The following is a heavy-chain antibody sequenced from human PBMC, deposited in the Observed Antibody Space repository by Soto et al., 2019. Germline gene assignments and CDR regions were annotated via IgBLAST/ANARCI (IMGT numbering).Heavy chain of an antibody. Sequence: ASVKVSCKASGYTFTSYDINWVRQATGQGLEWMGWMNPNSGNTGYAQKFQGRVTMTRKTSISTAYMELSSLGSEDTAVYYCARENYYGSGSPNYYYYYYMDVWGKGTTVTVSS. CDR1: GYTFTSYD. J-gene: IGHJ6*03. CDR3: ARENYYGSGSPNYYYYYYMDV. CDR2: MNPNSGNT. V-gene: IGHV1-8*01. D-gene: IGHD3-10*01.